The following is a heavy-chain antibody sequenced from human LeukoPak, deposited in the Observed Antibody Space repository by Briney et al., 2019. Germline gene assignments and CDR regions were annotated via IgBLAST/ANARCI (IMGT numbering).Heavy chain of an antibody. CDR1: GGSFSGYY. J-gene: IGHJ4*02. V-gene: IGHV4-34*01. D-gene: IGHD5-24*01. CDR3: ASMMATIY. CDR2: INHSGST. Sequence: PSETLSLTCAVYGGSFSGYYWSWIRQPPGKGLEWIGEINHSGSTNYNPSLKSRVTISVDTSKNQFSLKLSSVTAADTAVYYCASMMATIYWGQGTLVTVSS.